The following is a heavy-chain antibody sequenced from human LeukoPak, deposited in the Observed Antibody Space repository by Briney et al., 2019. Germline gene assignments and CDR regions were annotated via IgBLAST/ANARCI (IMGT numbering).Heavy chain of an antibody. V-gene: IGHV1-3*01. CDR3: ARDLNWGGVYYFDY. J-gene: IGHJ4*02. D-gene: IGHD3-16*01. CDR1: GYTFTSYA. Sequence: ASVKVSCTASGYTFTSYAMHWVRQAPGQRLEWMGWINAGNGNTKYSQKFQGRVTITRDTSASTAYMELSSLRSEDTAVYYCARDLNWGGVYYFDYWGQGTLVTVSS. CDR2: INAGNGNT.